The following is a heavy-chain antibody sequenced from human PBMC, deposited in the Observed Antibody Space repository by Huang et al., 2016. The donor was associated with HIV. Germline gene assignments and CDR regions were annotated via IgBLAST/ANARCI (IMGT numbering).Heavy chain of an antibody. CDR3: TRISRYDSSGYYPLGTFDI. J-gene: IGHJ3*02. V-gene: IGHV3-49*03. D-gene: IGHD3-22*01. CDR1: GFTFRDYV. CDR2: VRRLGYGGTT. Sequence: EVQLVESGGGLVQPGRSLRLSCTASGFTFRDYVMTWFRQAPGKGLEGVGFVRRLGYGGTTKYAASVKVRFTISRDDSKSVAYLQMNSLKTEDTAVYYCTRISRYDSSGYYPLGTFDIWGQGTLVTVSS.